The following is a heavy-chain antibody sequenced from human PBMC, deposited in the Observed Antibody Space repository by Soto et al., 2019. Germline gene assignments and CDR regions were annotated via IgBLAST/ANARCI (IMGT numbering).Heavy chain of an antibody. CDR3: AHIPSYYQYDWFDP. D-gene: IGHD3-10*01. J-gene: IGHJ5*02. Sequence: QITLKESGPTLVKPTQTLTLTCTFSGFSLTTSGVGVGWIRQPPGKALECLALIYWDDDKRYSPSLQSRLSITKDTPKNQVVLTMTNMDPVDTATYYCAHIPSYYQYDWFDPWGQGTLVTVSS. CDR1: GFSLTTSGVG. CDR2: IYWDDDK. V-gene: IGHV2-5*02.